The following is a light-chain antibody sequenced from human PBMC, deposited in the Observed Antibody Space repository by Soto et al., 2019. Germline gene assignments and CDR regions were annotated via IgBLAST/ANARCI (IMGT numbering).Light chain of an antibody. CDR3: QQYGSAPF. CDR2: GAS. J-gene: IGKJ4*01. V-gene: IGKV3-20*01. Sequence: EIGLTQSPGTLSLSPGERATLSCRASQSVSSSHLTWYQQKPGQATRLLIYGASSRATGIPDRFSGSGSGTDFTRTISILEPEDFAVYYCQQYGSAPFFGGGSKVEIK. CDR1: QSVSSSH.